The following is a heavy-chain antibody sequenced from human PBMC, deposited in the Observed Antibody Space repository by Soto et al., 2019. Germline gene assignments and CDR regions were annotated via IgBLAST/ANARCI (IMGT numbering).Heavy chain of an antibody. Sequence: QVQLVQSGAEVKKPGSSVKVPCKASGGTFSSYASSWVRQAPGQGLEWMGGIIPIFGTANYAQKFQGRVTITADESTSTAYMELSSLRSEDTAVYYCASHSYGYFPHYYHGMDVWGQGTTVTVSS. V-gene: IGHV1-69*12. CDR3: ASHSYGYFPHYYHGMDV. J-gene: IGHJ6*02. CDR2: IIPIFGTA. D-gene: IGHD5-18*01. CDR1: GGTFSSYA.